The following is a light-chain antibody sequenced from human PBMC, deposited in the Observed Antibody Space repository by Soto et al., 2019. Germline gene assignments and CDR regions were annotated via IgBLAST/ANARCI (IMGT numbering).Light chain of an antibody. J-gene: IGKJ4*01. CDR1: QSISSY. CDR2: AAS. CDR3: QQSYSTQLT. Sequence: DIQMTQSPSSLSASVGDRVTITCRASQSISSYLNRYQQKPGQAPKLLIYAASSLESGVPSRFSGRGSGTDFTLTINSLQPADFATYYCQQSYSTQLTFGGGTKVEIQ. V-gene: IGKV1-39*01.